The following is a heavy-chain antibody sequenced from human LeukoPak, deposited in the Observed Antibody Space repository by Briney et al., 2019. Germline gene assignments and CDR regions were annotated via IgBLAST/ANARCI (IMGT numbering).Heavy chain of an antibody. J-gene: IGHJ6*02. CDR3: AKLNSNYFYYGMDV. CDR1: GFTFSSYS. CDR2: ISSSSSTI. Sequence: GGSLRLSCAASGFTFSSYSMNWVRQAPGKGLEWVSYISSSSSTIYYADSVKGRFTISRDNAKNSLYLQMNSLRAEDTAVYYCAKLNSNYFYYGMDVWGRGTTVTVSS. V-gene: IGHV3-48*01. D-gene: IGHD4-11*01.